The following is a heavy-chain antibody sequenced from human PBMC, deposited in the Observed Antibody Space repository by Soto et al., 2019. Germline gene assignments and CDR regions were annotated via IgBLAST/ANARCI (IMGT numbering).Heavy chain of an antibody. CDR3: ARAGTFYDFWSGLPKTFDY. D-gene: IGHD3-3*01. J-gene: IGHJ4*02. CDR1: GGSVSSGSYY. V-gene: IGHV4-61*01. CDR2: IYYSGST. Sequence: SETLSLTCTVSGGSVSSGSYYWSWIRQPPGKGLEWIGYIYYSGSTNYNHSLKSRVTISVDTSKNKFSLKLSSVTAADTAVYYCARAGTFYDFWSGLPKTFDYWGQGTLVTV.